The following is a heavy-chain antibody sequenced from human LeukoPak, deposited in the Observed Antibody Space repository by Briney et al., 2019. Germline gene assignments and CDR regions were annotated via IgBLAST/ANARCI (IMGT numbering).Heavy chain of an antibody. CDR2: IIPIFGTA. Sequence: GASVKVSCKASGGTFSSYAISWVRQAPGQGLEWMGGIIPIFGTANYAQKFQGRVTITADESTSTAYMELSSLRSEDTAVYYCASGVPAATATHYGMDVWGQGTTVTVSS. CDR3: ASGVPAATATHYGMDV. D-gene: IGHD2-2*01. CDR1: GGTFSSYA. J-gene: IGHJ6*02. V-gene: IGHV1-69*13.